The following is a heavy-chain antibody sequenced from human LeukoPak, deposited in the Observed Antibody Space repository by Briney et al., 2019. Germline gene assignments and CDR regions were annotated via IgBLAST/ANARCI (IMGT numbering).Heavy chain of an antibody. J-gene: IGHJ4*02. CDR3: ARALGSSSFGY. D-gene: IGHD6-6*01. Sequence: GASVKVSCKASGYTFTSYGISWVRQAPGQGLEWMGWISAYNGNTNYAQKLQGRVTMTTDKSTSTAYMELSSLRSEDTAVYYCARALGSSSFGYWGQGTLVTVSS. V-gene: IGHV1-18*01. CDR1: GYTFTSYG. CDR2: ISAYNGNT.